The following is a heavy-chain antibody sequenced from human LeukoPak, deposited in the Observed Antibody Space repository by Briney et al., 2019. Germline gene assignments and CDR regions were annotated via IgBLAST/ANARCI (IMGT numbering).Heavy chain of an antibody. V-gene: IGHV3-7*03. Sequence: GGSLRLSCVASGFTFSSRDWVTWVRQAPGKGLEWVANIKQDGSEKNYVDSVKGRFTISRDNAKNSVDLQMNSLRAGDAAVYYCAKAPVTTCSGAYCYPFDYWSQGTLVTVSS. CDR3: AKAPVTTCSGAYCYPFDY. D-gene: IGHD2-15*01. CDR1: GFTFSSRDW. CDR2: IKQDGSEK. J-gene: IGHJ4*02.